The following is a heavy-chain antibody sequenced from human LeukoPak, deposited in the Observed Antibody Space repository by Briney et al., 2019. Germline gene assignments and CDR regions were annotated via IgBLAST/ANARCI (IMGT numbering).Heavy chain of an antibody. V-gene: IGHV4-39*07. Sequence: PSETLSLTCTVSGGSITSSTHYWGWIRQPPGKGLEWIGEINHSGSTNYNPSLKSRVTISVDTSKYQFSLKLSSVTAADTAVYYCARVWFGLDSWGQGTLVIVSS. CDR3: ARVWFGLDS. J-gene: IGHJ5*01. D-gene: IGHD3-10*01. CDR1: GGSITSSTHY. CDR2: INHSGST.